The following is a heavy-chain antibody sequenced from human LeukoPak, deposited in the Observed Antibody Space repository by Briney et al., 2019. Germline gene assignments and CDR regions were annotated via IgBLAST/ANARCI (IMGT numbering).Heavy chain of an antibody. CDR3: ATYYYDSSGYYYDTDY. Sequence: GESLKISCRGSGYSFTTYWISRVRQMPGKGLEWMGRIDPSDSYTNYSPSFQGHVTISADKSISTAYLQWSSLKASDTAMYYCATYYYDSSGYYYDTDYWGQGTLVTVSS. V-gene: IGHV5-10-1*01. CDR1: GYSFTTYW. CDR2: IDPSDSYT. D-gene: IGHD3-22*01. J-gene: IGHJ4*02.